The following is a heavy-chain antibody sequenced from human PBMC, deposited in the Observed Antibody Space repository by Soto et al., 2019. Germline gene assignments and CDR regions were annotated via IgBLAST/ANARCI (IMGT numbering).Heavy chain of an antibody. J-gene: IGHJ3*02. V-gene: IGHV3-9*01. CDR2: ISWNSGSI. D-gene: IGHD3-9*01. CDR1: GFTFDDYA. Sequence: GGSLRLSCAASGFTFDDYAMHWVRQAPGKGLEWVSGISWNSGSIGYADSVKGRFTISRDNAKNSLYLQMNSLRAEDTALYYCAKETYYDILTGDHAFDIWGQGTMVTVSS. CDR3: AKETYYDILTGDHAFDI.